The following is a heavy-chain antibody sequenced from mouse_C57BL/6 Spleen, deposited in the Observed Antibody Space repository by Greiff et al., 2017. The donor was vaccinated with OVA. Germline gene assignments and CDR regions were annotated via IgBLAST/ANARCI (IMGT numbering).Heavy chain of an antibody. CDR1: GYSFTGYF. J-gene: IGHJ4*01. V-gene: IGHV1-20*01. Sequence: EVQLQQSGPELVKPGDSVKISCKASGYSFTGYFMNWVMQSHGKSLEWIGRINPYNGDTFYNQKFKGKATLAVDKSSSAAHMELRSLTSEDSAVYYCARSYAMDYWGQGTSVTVSS. CDR3: ARSYAMDY. CDR2: INPYNGDT.